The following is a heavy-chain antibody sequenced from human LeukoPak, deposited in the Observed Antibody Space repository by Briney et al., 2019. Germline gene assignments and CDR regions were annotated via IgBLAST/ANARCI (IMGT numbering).Heavy chain of an antibody. Sequence: GGSLRLSCAASGFSFISYWMSWVRQASGKGPGWVANIKQDGSAKNYVDSVKGRFTISRDNAKNSLYLQLNSLRAEDTAVYYCAGCAGNSCYFDYWGQGTLVIVSS. D-gene: IGHD1-1*01. V-gene: IGHV3-7*01. J-gene: IGHJ4*02. CDR1: GFSFISYW. CDR3: AGCAGNSCYFDY. CDR2: IKQDGSAK.